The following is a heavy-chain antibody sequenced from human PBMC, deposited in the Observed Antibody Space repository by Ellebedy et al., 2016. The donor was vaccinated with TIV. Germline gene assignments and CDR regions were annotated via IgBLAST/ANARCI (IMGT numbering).Heavy chain of an antibody. Sequence: GESLKISCAASGFTFHSYGMHWVRQAPGKGLEWVTFIRYDESDKYYADSVKGRFTVSRDNSKNTLTLQMNSLRLEDTAVYYCAKVLFAFGEFESPFDPWGQGTLVIVSS. CDR2: IRYDESDK. V-gene: IGHV3-30*02. J-gene: IGHJ5*02. CDR1: GFTFHSYG. D-gene: IGHD3-10*01. CDR3: AKVLFAFGEFESPFDP.